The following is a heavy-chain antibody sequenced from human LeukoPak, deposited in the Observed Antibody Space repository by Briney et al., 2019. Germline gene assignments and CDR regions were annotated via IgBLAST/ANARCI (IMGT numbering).Heavy chain of an antibody. CDR2: IYTSGST. CDR3: ARDVKSSGWGNDAFDI. J-gene: IGHJ3*02. CDR1: GGSISSGSYY. V-gene: IGHV4-61*02. D-gene: IGHD6-19*01. Sequence: SETLSLTCTVSGGSISSGSYYWSWIRQPAGKGLEWIGRIYTSGSTNYNPSLKSRVTISVDTSKNQFSLKLSSVTAADTAVYYCARDVKSSGWGNDAFDIWGQGTMVTVSS.